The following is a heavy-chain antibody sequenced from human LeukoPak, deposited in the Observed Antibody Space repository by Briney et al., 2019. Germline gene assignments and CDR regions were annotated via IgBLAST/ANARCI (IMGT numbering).Heavy chain of an antibody. J-gene: IGHJ3*02. Sequence: GGSLRLSCAASGFTFSSYGMHWVRKAPGKGLEWVAVIWYDGSNKYYADSVKGRFTISRDNSKNTLYLQMNSLRAEDTAVYYCARDGAAAAFDIWGQGTMVTVSS. CDR1: GFTFSSYG. V-gene: IGHV3-33*01. D-gene: IGHD6-13*01. CDR3: ARDGAAAAFDI. CDR2: IWYDGSNK.